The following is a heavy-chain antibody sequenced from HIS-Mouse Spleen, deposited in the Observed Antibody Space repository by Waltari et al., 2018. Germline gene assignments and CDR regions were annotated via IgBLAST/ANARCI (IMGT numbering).Heavy chain of an antibody. Sequence: QLQLQESGPGLVKPSETLSLTCPVSGCSISSSSYYWGWIRQPPGKGLEWIGSIYYSGSTYYNPSLKSRVTISVDTSKNQFSLKLSSVTAADTAVYYCARDRELYFDYWGQGTLVTVSS. CDR2: IYYSGST. J-gene: IGHJ4*02. D-gene: IGHD1-26*01. CDR3: ARDRELYFDY. CDR1: GCSISSSSYY. V-gene: IGHV4-39*07.